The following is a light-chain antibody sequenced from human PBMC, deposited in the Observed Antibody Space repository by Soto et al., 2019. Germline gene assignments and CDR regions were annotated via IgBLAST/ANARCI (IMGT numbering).Light chain of an antibody. CDR3: SSFAGNTNLV. V-gene: IGLV2-8*01. Sequence: QSALTQPPSASGSPGQSVTISCTGTSSDVGGYNYVSWYQQHPGKAPKLMISEVSKRPSGVPDRFSGSKSGTTASLTVSGLQAEDEADYYCSSFAGNTNLVVGGGTKLTVL. CDR1: SSDVGGYNY. CDR2: EVS. J-gene: IGLJ2*01.